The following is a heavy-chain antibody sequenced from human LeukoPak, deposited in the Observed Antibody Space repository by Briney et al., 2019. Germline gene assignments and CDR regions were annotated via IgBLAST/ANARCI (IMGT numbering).Heavy chain of an antibody. V-gene: IGHV4-4*07. CDR1: GGSISSYY. Sequence: SETLSLTCTVSGGSISSYYWSWIRQPAGKGLEWIGRIYTSGSTNYNPSLKSRVTMSVDTSKNQFSLKLSSVTAADTAVYYCARESPRYSGSYYDYWGQGTLVTVSS. CDR2: IYTSGST. CDR3: ARESPRYSGSYYDY. J-gene: IGHJ4*02. D-gene: IGHD1-26*01.